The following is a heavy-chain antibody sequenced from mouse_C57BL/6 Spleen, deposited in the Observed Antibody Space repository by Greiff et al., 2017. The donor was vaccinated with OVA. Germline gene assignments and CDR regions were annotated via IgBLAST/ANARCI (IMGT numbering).Heavy chain of an antibody. CDR1: GYTFTSYG. J-gene: IGHJ1*03. D-gene: IGHD1-1*01. CDR2: IYIGNGYT. CDR3: ARSYYGSSYEWYFDV. V-gene: IGHV1-58*01. Sequence: LMRPGSSVKMSCKTSGYTFTSYGINWVKQRPGQGLEWIGYIYIGNGYTEYNEKFKGKATLTSDTSSSTAYMQLSSLTSEDSAIYFCARSYYGSSYEWYFDVWGTGTTVTVSS.